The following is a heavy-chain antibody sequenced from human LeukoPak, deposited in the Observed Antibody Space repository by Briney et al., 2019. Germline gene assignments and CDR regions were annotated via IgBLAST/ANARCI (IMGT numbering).Heavy chain of an antibody. D-gene: IGHD3-16*01. CDR1: GFTFSSYW. J-gene: IGHJ4*02. CDR2: IKQDGSEK. Sequence: PGGSLRLSCAASGFTFSSYWMSWVRQAPGKGLEWVANIKQDGSEKYYADSVKGRFTISRDNSKNTLYLQMNSLRAEDTAVYYCAKGPTYLDYWGQGTQVTVSS. V-gene: IGHV3-7*03. CDR3: AKGPTYLDY.